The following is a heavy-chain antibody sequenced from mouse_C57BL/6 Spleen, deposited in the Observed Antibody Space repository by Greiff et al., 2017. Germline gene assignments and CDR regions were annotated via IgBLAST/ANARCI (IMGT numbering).Heavy chain of an antibody. V-gene: IGHV5-17*01. CDR3: ARGDYPGWFAY. CDR1: GFTFSDYG. CDR2: ISSGSSTI. Sequence: EVKLMESGGGLVKPGGSLKLSCAASGFTFSDYGMHWVRQAPEKGLEWVAYISSGSSTIYYADTVKGRFTISRDNAKNTLFLQMTRLRSEDTAMYYCARGDYPGWFAYWGQGTLVTVSA. J-gene: IGHJ3*01. D-gene: IGHD2-4*01.